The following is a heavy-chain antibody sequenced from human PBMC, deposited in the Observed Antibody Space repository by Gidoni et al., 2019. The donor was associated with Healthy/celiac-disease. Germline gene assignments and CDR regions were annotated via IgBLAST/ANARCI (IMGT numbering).Heavy chain of an antibody. CDR2: INSDGSST. Sequence: EVQLVESGGGLVQLGGSLRLSCAASGCTFSSYWMHWVRQAPGKGLVWVSRINSDGSSTSYADSVKGRFTISRDNAKNTLYLQMNSLRAEDTAVYYCAREGDSYGRTHFDYWGQGTLVTVSS. V-gene: IGHV3-74*01. J-gene: IGHJ4*02. D-gene: IGHD5-18*01. CDR1: GCTFSSYW. CDR3: AREGDSYGRTHFDY.